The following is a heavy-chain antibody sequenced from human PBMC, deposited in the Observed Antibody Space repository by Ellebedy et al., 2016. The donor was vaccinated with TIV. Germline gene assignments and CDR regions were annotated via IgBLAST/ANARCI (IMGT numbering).Heavy chain of an antibody. CDR2: INTDGSST. CDR3: ARESVRYFDWDS. D-gene: IGHD3-9*01. Sequence: GESLKIPCVASGFTLSGYYMHWVRQVPGKGLVWVARINTDGSSTSYADSVEGRITISRDNAKKTLYLEMIGLRVEDTAVYYCARESVRYFDWDSWGQGTLVTV. J-gene: IGHJ4*02. V-gene: IGHV3-74*01. CDR1: GFTLSGYY.